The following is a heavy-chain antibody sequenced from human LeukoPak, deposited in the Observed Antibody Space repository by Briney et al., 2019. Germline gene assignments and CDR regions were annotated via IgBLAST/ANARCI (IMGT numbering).Heavy chain of an antibody. J-gene: IGHJ3*01. D-gene: IGHD5-24*01. Sequence: GGSLRLSCAASGFPFSVAAMTWVRQAPGKGLEWVSLIGASGESTYYADSVKGRFTISRDNSKNTLSLQMNSLRVEDTAMYFCAKDIQLSTWGLGTMVTVSS. CDR1: GFPFSVAA. CDR2: IGASGEST. V-gene: IGHV3-23*01. CDR3: AKDIQLST.